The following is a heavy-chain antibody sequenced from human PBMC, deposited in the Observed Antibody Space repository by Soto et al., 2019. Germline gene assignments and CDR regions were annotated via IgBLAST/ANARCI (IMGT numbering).Heavy chain of an antibody. CDR1: GGTFSSYT. J-gene: IGHJ5*02. CDR3: PHGPWEGSRDGYLGWFDP. Sequence: QVQLVQSGAEVKKPGSSVKVSCKASGGTFSSYTISGVRQAPGQGLEWMGRIIPILGIENYAQKFQGRVTITADKATSTAYMALSSLRSEDTAVYYCPHGPWEGSRDGYLGWFDPWGQGTLVTVSS. D-gene: IGHD3-10*01. V-gene: IGHV1-69*02. CDR2: IIPILGIE.